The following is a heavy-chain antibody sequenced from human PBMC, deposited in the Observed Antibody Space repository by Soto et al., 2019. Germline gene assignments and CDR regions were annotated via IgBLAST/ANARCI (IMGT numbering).Heavy chain of an antibody. CDR2: IYYSGST. D-gene: IGHD2-15*01. CDR3: ARGPGYCSGGSCYRDPIRKRGPANFDY. CDR1: GGSISSGGYY. V-gene: IGHV4-31*03. J-gene: IGHJ4*02. Sequence: PSETLSLTCTVSGGSISSGGYYWSWIRQHPGKGLEWIGYIYYSGSTYYNPSLKSRVTISVDTSKNQFSLKLSSVTAADTAVYYCARGPGYCSGGSCYRDPIRKRGPANFDYWGQGTLVTVSS.